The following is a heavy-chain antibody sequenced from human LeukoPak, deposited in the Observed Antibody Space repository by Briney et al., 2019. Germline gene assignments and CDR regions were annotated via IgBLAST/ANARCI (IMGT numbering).Heavy chain of an antibody. D-gene: IGHD6-13*01. V-gene: IGHV4/OR15-8*01. CDR3: ARGIAAADEQGDFDY. J-gene: IGHJ4*02. Sequence: SETLSLTCGVSVGSISSGNWWSWVRQSPGKGLEWIGEIYHNGTPNYNPSLKSRVTISADTFKNHFSLKLTSVTAADTAVYYCARGIAAADEQGDFDYWGQGTLVTVSS. CDR2: IYHNGTP. CDR1: VGSISSGNW.